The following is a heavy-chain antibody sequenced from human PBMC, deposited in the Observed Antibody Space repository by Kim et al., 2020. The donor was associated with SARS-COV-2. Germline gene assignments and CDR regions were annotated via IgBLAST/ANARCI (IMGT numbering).Heavy chain of an antibody. D-gene: IGHD2-21*01. Sequence: AAVKVSCKASGYTFTRYGGHWVRQAPGQRLEWMGWINAGNGDTKYSQKFQGRVTITRDTSASTAYMELSSLRSEDTAVYYCATDETPLAYCGGDCKTPLDYWGQGTLVTVSS. CDR3: ATDETPLAYCGGDCKTPLDY. CDR1: GYTFTRYG. J-gene: IGHJ4*02. V-gene: IGHV1-3*01. CDR2: INAGNGDT.